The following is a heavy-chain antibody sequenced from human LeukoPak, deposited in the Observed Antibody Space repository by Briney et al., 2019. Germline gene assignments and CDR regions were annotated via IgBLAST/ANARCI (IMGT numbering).Heavy chain of an antibody. V-gene: IGHV3-9*01. J-gene: IGHJ4*02. CDR3: AVYDFDY. CDR2: ISWNSGSI. CDR1: GFTFDDYA. D-gene: IGHD3-3*01. Sequence: GGSLRLSCAASGFTFDDYAMHWVRQAPGKGLEWVSGISWNSGSIGYADSVKGRFTISRDNAKNSLYLQMNSPRAEDTALYYCAVYDFDYWGQGTLVTVSS.